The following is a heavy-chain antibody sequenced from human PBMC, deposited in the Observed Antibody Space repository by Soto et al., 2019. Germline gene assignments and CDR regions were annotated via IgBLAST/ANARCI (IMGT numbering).Heavy chain of an antibody. CDR2: MSPHSDNT. CDR1: GYTFSSYD. Sequence: QVQLVQSGTEVKKPGASVKVSCQTSGYTFSSYDINWVRQAAGHGLEWMGWMSPHSDNTGCAQKFQGRVAMTRNTSISTAYLELNNLTSDDTAVYYCATGDEQLGIWFDPWGQGTLVTVSS. J-gene: IGHJ5*02. CDR3: ATGDEQLGIWFDP. D-gene: IGHD3-3*02. V-gene: IGHV1-8*02.